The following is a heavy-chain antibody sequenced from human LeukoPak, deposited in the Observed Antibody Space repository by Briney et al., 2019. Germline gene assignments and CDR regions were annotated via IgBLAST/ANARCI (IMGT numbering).Heavy chain of an antibody. Sequence: PSETLSLTCAVYGGSFSGYYWSWIRQPPGKGLEWIGEINHCGSTNYNPSLKSRVTISVDTSKDQFSLKLSSVSAADTAVYYCARGHVEAAATLYYYYGMDVWGQGTTVTVSS. CDR1: GGSFSGYY. CDR2: INHCGST. J-gene: IGHJ6*02. D-gene: IGHD6-13*01. CDR3: ARGHVEAAATLYYYYGMDV. V-gene: IGHV4-34*01.